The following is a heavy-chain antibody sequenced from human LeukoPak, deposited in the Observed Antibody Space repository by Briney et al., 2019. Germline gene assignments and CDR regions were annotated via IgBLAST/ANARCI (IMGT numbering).Heavy chain of an antibody. J-gene: IGHJ4*02. Sequence: AGGSLRLSCAASGFTFSTYWMSWVRQAPGKGLEWVANIKQDSSEKYYVDSVKGRFTISRDNAKNSLYLQMNSLRAEDTAVYYCAREIGGIAVAGLFDYWGQGTLVTVSS. V-gene: IGHV3-7*01. CDR2: IKQDSSEK. CDR3: AREIGGIAVAGLFDY. CDR1: GFTFSTYW. D-gene: IGHD6-19*01.